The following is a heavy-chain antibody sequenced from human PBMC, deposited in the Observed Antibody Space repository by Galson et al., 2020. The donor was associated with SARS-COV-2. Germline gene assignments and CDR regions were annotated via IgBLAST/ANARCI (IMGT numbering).Heavy chain of an antibody. CDR3: LSFSSTRDNS. CDR2: ISSNGGTS. CDR1: GFTFSDFA. J-gene: IGHJ4*02. Sequence: GGSLRLSCSASGFTFSDFAMHWVRQAPGKGLEYVSAISSNGGTSFYADSVSGRFTMSRDNAKNTFYLQMTGLRVEDTAFYYCLSFSSTRDNSWGQGTLVTVTS. V-gene: IGHV3-64D*09. D-gene: IGHD6-13*01.